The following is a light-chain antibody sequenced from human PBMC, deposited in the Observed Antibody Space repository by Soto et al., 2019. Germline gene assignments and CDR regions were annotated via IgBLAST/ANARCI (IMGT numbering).Light chain of an antibody. CDR2: SAS. CDR3: QQSYSMPRT. V-gene: IGKV1-39*01. J-gene: IGKJ2*01. Sequence: DIQMTQSPSSLSASVGDRVTIACRAGQRISSDLHWYQQKPGKAPNLLIYSASSLESGVPSRFSGSGSGPDFTLTISSLKPEDFATYYCQQSYSMPRTFGQGTKLEIK. CDR1: QRISSD.